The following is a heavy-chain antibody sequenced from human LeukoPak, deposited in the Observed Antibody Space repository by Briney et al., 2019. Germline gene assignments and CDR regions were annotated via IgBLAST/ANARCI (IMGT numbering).Heavy chain of an antibody. Sequence: SVKVSCKASGGTFSSYAISWVRQAPGQGLEWMGGIIPIFGTTNYAQKFQGRDTITADKSTSTAYMELSSLRSEDTAVYYCARDRNGKGSGSYSSDYWGQGTLVTVSS. CDR3: ARDRNGKGSGSYSSDY. D-gene: IGHD3-10*01. CDR1: GGTFSSYA. J-gene: IGHJ4*02. CDR2: IIPIFGTT. V-gene: IGHV1-69*06.